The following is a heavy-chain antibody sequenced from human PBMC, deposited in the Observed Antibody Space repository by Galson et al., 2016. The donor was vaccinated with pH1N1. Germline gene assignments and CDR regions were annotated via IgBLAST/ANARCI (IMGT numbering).Heavy chain of an antibody. CDR1: GDSINRYY. D-gene: IGHD5-24*01. CDR2: FYFTGSI. CDR3: ARESGDGYNWFDP. Sequence: SETLSLTCTVSGDSINRYYWSWIRQTPGKGLEWIAYFYFTGSIKFNPSLKGRATVSVDSSKNHFSLNLTSVTAADTATYYCARESGDGYNWFDPRG. J-gene: IGHJ5*02. V-gene: IGHV4-59*01.